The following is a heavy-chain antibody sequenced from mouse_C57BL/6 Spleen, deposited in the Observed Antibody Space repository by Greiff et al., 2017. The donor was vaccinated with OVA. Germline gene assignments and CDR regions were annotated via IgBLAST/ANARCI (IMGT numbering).Heavy chain of an antibody. Sequence: QVQLQQPGAELVKPGASVKLSCKASGYTFTSYWMHWVKQRPGQGLEWIGMIHPNSGSTNYNEKFKSKATLTVGKSSSTAYMQLSSLTSEDSAVYYCARESTESKRTMDYWGQGTSVTVSS. CDR3: ARESTESKRTMDY. D-gene: IGHD5-1*01. CDR2: IHPNSGST. CDR1: GYTFTSYW. J-gene: IGHJ4*01. V-gene: IGHV1-64*01.